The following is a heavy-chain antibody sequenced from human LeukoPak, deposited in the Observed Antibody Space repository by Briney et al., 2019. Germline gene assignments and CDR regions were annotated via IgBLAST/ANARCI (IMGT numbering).Heavy chain of an antibody. J-gene: IGHJ4*02. CDR3: ASRYYDSSGYGD. D-gene: IGHD3-22*01. CDR2: INPNSGGT. V-gene: IGHV1-2*02. Sequence: ASVKVSCTASGYTFTGYYMHWVRQAPGQGLEWMGWINPNSGGTNYAQKFQGRVTMTRDTSISTAYMELSRLRSDDTAVYYCASRYYDSSGYGDWGQGTLVTVSS. CDR1: GYTFTGYY.